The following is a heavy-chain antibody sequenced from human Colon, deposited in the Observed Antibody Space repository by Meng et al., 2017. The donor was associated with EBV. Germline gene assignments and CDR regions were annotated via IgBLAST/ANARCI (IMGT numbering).Heavy chain of an antibody. CDR2: IFNSGLT. D-gene: IGHD6-13*01. Sequence: LHPHESGPWLVNPSEPLSLHCTVAADSISSSTYYWGWIRQPPGKGLAWIGNIFNSGLTYYNPSLKSRVTISVDTSKNQFSLRLTSVSAADTAVYYCARDYSSSWFSGGFFKYWGQGILVTVSS. CDR3: ARDYSSSWFSGGFFKY. J-gene: IGHJ1*01. V-gene: IGHV4-39*07. CDR1: ADSISSSTYY.